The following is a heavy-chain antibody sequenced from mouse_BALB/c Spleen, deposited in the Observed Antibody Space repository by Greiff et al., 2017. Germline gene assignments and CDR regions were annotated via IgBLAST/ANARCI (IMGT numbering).Heavy chain of an antibody. CDR1: GYSFTGYT. V-gene: IGHV1-18*01. CDR2: INPYNGGT. D-gene: IGHD4-1*01. Sequence: VQLQQSGPELVKPGASMKISCKASGYSFTGYTMNWVKQSHGKNLEWIGLINPYNGGTSYNQKFKGKATLTVDKSSSTAYMERLSLTSEDSAVYYCSRLSWDGGAWFAYWGQGTLVTVSA. J-gene: IGHJ3*01. CDR3: SRLSWDGGAWFAY.